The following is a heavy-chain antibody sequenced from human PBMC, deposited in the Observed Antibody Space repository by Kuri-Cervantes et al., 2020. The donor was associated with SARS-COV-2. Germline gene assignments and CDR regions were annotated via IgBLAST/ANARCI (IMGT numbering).Heavy chain of an antibody. Sequence: GGSLRLSCAASGFTFTNYAMTWVRQAPGKGLEWVSSINGGGDDTFYADFVKGRFTIPRDNFENTVYLRMNSLRAEDTAVYYCARAPYSSSWYEFAAWRNWLDPWGQGTLVTVSS. CDR1: GFTFTNYA. J-gene: IGHJ5*02. D-gene: IGHD6-13*01. CDR2: INGGGDDT. V-gene: IGHV3-23*01. CDR3: ARAPYSSSWYEFAAWRNWLDP.